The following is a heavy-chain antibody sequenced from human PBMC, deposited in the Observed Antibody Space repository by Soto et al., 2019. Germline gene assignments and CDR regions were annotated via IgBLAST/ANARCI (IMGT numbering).Heavy chain of an antibody. J-gene: IGHJ2*01. CDR2: LSGSGGST. V-gene: IGHV3-23*01. CDR1: GFTFSSYA. CDR3: XXXXXXXXDWYFDL. Sequence: EVQLLESGGGLVQPGGSLRLSCAASGFTFSSYAMSWVRQAPGKGLEWVSALSGSGGSTYYADSVKGRFTISRDNSKXXXXXXXXXXXXXXXXXXXXXXXXXXXXDWYFDLWGRGTLVTVSS.